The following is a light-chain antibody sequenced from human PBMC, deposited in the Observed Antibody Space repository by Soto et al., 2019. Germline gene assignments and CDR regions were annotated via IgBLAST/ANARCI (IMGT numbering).Light chain of an antibody. J-gene: IGKJ1*01. CDR3: HQRQCWPRT. CDR2: QTS. Sequence: EIVLTQSPATLSSFPGDRVTLSCRASQYINTRLAWYQHRPGQAPRLLIYQTSIRAAGIPARFSASGSGTDFTPTLSDVQPEDFALYYCHQRQCWPRTFGQGTKVDI. V-gene: IGKV3-11*01. CDR1: QYINTR.